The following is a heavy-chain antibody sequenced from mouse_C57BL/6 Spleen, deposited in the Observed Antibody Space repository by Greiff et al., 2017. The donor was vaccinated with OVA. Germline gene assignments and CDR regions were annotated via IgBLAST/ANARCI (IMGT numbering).Heavy chain of an antibody. CDR2: IYPGSGST. V-gene: IGHV1-55*01. Sequence: QVQLQQPGAELVKPGASVKMSCKASGYTFTSYWITWVKQRPGQGLEWIGDIYPGSGSTYYNETFKGKATLTVDTSSSTAYMQLSSLTSEDSAVEYCARASDYDGYCAMDYWGQGTSVTVSS. D-gene: IGHD2-4*01. CDR3: ARASDYDGYCAMDY. CDR1: GYTFTSYW. J-gene: IGHJ4*01.